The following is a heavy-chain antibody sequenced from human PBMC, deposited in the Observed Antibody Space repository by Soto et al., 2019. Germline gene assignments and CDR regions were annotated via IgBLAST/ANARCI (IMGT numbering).Heavy chain of an antibody. D-gene: IGHD3-3*01. V-gene: IGHV3-15*01. Sequence: GGSLRLSCAASGFTFSNAWMSWVRQAPGKGLEWVGRIKSKTDGGTTDYAAPVKGRFTISRDDSKNTLYLQMNSLKTEDTAVYYCTTDVTIFGVVIHDAFDIWGQGTMVTVSS. CDR3: TTDVTIFGVVIHDAFDI. J-gene: IGHJ3*02. CDR1: GFTFSNAW. CDR2: IKSKTDGGTT.